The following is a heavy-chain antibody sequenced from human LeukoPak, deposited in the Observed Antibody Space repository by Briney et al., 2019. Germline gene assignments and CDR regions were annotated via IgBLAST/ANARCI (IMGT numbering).Heavy chain of an antibody. D-gene: IGHD2-2*01. J-gene: IGHJ4*02. CDR1: GGTFISYA. CDR2: IIPIFGTA. CDR3: ARGGIVVVPAAYAFDY. Sequence: GSSVKVSCKASGGTFISYAISWVRQAPGQGLEWMGGIIPIFGTANYAQKFQGRVTITADESTSTAYMELSSLRSEDTAVYYCARGGIVVVPAAYAFDYWGQGTLVTVSS. V-gene: IGHV1-69*01.